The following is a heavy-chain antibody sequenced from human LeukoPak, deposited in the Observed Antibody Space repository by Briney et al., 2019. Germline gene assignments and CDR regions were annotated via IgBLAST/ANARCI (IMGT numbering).Heavy chain of an antibody. J-gene: IGHJ3*02. CDR3: AMTWEPRGGDAFDI. D-gene: IGHD1-26*01. CDR1: GFIFSSYS. Sequence: GGSLRLSCAASGFIFSSYSMSWVRQAPGKGLEWVSAISGSGGSTYYADSVKGRFTISRDNSKNTLYLQMNSLRAEDTAVYYCAMTWEPRGGDAFDIWGQGTMVTVSS. V-gene: IGHV3-23*01. CDR2: ISGSGGST.